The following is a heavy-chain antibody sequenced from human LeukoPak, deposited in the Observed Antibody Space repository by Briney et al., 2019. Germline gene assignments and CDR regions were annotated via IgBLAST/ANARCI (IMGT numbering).Heavy chain of an antibody. CDR3: ARVYDSSGYVLCY. Sequence: ASVKVSCKASGYTFTGYYMHWVRQAPGQGLEWMGWINSNSGGTNYAQKFQGRVTMTRDTSISTAYMELSRLRSDDTAVYYCARVYDSSGYVLCYWGQGTLVTVSS. CDR2: INSNSGGT. V-gene: IGHV1-2*02. D-gene: IGHD3-22*01. CDR1: GYTFTGYY. J-gene: IGHJ4*02.